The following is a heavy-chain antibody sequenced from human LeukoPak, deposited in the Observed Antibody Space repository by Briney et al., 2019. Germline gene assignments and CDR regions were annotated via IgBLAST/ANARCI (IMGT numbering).Heavy chain of an antibody. V-gene: IGHV1-69*05. CDR1: GRTFSSYA. D-gene: IGHD5-18*01. CDR2: IIPFLDTA. J-gene: IGHJ4*02. Sequence: ASGKVSWKAPGRTFSSYAISWVRQAAGQGLEWMGRIIPFLDTANYAQKFQGRVTITTNESTSTAYMELSSLRSEDTAVYYCARGIRDYYFDYWGQGTLVTVSS. CDR3: ARGIRDYYFDY.